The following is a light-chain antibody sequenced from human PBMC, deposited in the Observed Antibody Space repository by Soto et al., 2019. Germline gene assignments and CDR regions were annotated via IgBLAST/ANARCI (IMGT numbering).Light chain of an antibody. V-gene: IGKV1-5*01. J-gene: IGKJ1*01. CDR1: QTISIW. CDR3: QQYNSYRT. CDR2: DAS. Sequence: DIQTTQSPSTMSASVGDRVTITCRARQTISIWLAWYQQKPGKAPKLLIYDASILESGVPSRFSGSGSGTEFTLTISSMKPDDFATYYCQQYNSYRTFGQGTKVDIK.